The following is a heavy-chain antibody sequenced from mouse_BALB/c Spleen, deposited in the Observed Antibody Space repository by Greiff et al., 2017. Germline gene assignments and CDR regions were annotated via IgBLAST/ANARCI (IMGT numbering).Heavy chain of an antibody. J-gene: IGHJ3*01. CDR3: EREPEAY. Sequence: DVQLVESGGGLVQPGGSLKLSCAASGFTFSSYGMSWVRQTPDKRLELVATINSNGGSTYYPDSVKGRFTISRDNAKNTLYLQMSSLKSEDTAMYYCEREPEAYWGQGTLVTVSA. V-gene: IGHV5-6-3*01. CDR2: INSNGGST. CDR1: GFTFSSYG.